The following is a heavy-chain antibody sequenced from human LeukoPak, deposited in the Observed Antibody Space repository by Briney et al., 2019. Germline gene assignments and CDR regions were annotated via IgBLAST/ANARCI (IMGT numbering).Heavy chain of an antibody. CDR2: IYYSGST. J-gene: IGHJ4*02. CDR3: SISSGWYEPFDY. CDR1: GGSISSSSYY. D-gene: IGHD6-19*01. V-gene: IGHV4-39*01. Sequence: SETLSLTCTVSGGSISSSSYYWAWLRQPPGKGLELIGSIYYSGSTYYNPSLKSRVTISVDTSKNQFSLKLSSVTAADTAVYYCSISSGWYEPFDYWGQGTLVTVSS.